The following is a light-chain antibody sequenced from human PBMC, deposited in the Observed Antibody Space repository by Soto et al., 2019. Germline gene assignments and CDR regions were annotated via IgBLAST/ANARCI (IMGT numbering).Light chain of an antibody. V-gene: IGKV1-5*03. CDR2: KAS. CDR1: QSISSW. CDR3: QQYNSYPVT. Sequence: DILMTQSPSTLSASVGDRVTITCRASQSISSWLAWYQQKPGKAPKLLIYKASSLESGVPSRFSGSGSGTEFTLTISSLQPDDFATYDCQQYNSYPVTFGQGTKLEIK. J-gene: IGKJ2*01.